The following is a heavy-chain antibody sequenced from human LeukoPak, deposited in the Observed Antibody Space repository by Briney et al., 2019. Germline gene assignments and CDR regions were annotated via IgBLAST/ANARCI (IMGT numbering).Heavy chain of an antibody. D-gene: IGHD1-26*01. Sequence: SETLSLTCAVYGGSFSGYYWSWIRQPPGKGLEWIGEINHSGSTNYNPPLKSRVTISVDTSKNQFSLKLSSVTAADTAVYYCARASLGATLDYWGQGTLVTVSS. J-gene: IGHJ4*02. CDR1: GGSFSGYY. CDR2: INHSGST. CDR3: ARASLGATLDY. V-gene: IGHV4-34*01.